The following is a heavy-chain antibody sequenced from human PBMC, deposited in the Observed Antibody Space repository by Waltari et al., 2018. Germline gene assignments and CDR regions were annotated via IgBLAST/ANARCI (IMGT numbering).Heavy chain of an antibody. Sequence: EVQLVESGGGLVQPGGSLRLSCAASGFTFSSYAMSWVRQAPGKGLEWVSAISGSGGSTYYADSVKGRFTISRDNSKNTLYLQMNSLRAEDTAVYYCVENTFGGVRYYMDVWGKGTTVTVSS. CDR2: ISGSGGST. D-gene: IGHD3-16*01. V-gene: IGHV3-23*04. CDR3: VENTFGGVRYYMDV. CDR1: GFTFSSYA. J-gene: IGHJ6*03.